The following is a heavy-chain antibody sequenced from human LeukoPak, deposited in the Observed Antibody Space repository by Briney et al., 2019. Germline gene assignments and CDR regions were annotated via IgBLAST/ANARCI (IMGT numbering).Heavy chain of an antibody. J-gene: IGHJ4*02. Sequence: ASVKVSCKASGYTFTSYGISWVRQAPGQGLEWMGWISAYNGNTNYAQKLQGRVTMTTDTSTSTAYMELRSLRSDDTAVYYCARIGVLMVYASPYFDYWGQGTLVTVSS. CDR2: ISAYNGNT. V-gene: IGHV1-18*01. CDR1: GYTFTSYG. CDR3: ARIGVLMVYASPYFDY. D-gene: IGHD2-8*01.